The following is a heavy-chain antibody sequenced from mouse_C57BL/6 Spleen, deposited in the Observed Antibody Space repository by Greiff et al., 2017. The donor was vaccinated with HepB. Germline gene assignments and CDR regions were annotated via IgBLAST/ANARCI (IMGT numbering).Heavy chain of an antibody. CDR2: IDPSDSYT. CDR1: GYTFTSYW. CDR3: ARGYSNYGAWFAY. J-gene: IGHJ3*01. Sequence: QVQLQQPGAELVMPGASVKLSCKASGYTFTSYWMHWVKQRPGQGLEWIGEIDPSDSYTNYNQKFKGKSTLTVDKSSSTAYMQLSGLTSEDSAVYYCARGYSNYGAWFAYRGQETLVTVSA. V-gene: IGHV1-69*01. D-gene: IGHD2-5*01.